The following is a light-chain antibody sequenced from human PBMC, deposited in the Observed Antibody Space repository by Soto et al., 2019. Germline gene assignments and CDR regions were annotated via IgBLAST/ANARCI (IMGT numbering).Light chain of an antibody. J-gene: IGKJ1*01. CDR2: GVS. V-gene: IGKV3-20*01. Sequence: ETVLTQSPGTLSLSPGERAILSCRASQSVKSSYLAWYQQKPGQAPRLLIYGVSTRATGTPDRFSGSGSGTDFTLTISRLEPEDFAVYYCQQYANSPRTFGQGTEV. CDR3: QQYANSPRT. CDR1: QSVKSSY.